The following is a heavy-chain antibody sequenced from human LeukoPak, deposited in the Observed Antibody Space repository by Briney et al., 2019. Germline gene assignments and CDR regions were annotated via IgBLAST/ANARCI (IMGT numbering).Heavy chain of an antibody. Sequence: QSGGSLRLSCAASGLTFSSYSMNWVRQAPGKGLGWVSSISSSSSYIYYADSVKGRFTISRDNAKNSLYLQMNSLRAEDTAVYYCARDVEFIAVAGTAFQHWGQGTLVTVSS. CDR1: GLTFSSYS. D-gene: IGHD6-19*01. V-gene: IGHV3-21*01. CDR2: ISSSSSYI. J-gene: IGHJ1*01. CDR3: ARDVEFIAVAGTAFQH.